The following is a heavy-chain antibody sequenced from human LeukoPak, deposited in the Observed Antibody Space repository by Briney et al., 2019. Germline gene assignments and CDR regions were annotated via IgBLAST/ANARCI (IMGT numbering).Heavy chain of an antibody. V-gene: IGHV1-46*01. CDR3: ARGRGVVVPAAPTGDPFDI. CDR1: GYTYTSYY. J-gene: IGHJ3*02. D-gene: IGHD2-2*01. CDR2: INPSGGST. Sequence: ASVKVSCKASGYTYTSYYMHWVRQAPGQGLEWMGIINPSGGSTSYAQKFQGRVTMTRDTSTSTVYMELSSLTSEDTAVYYCARGRGVVVPAAPTGDPFDIWGQGTMVTVSS.